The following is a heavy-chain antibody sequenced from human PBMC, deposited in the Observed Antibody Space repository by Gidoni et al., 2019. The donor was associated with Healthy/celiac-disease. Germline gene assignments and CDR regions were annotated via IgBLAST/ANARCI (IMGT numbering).Heavy chain of an antibody. CDR3: ARSHSGSDFDY. V-gene: IGHV4-59*08. Sequence: QPPVKGLEWIGYIYYSGSTNYNPSLKSRVTISVDTSKNQFSLKLSSVTAADTAVYYCARSHSGSDFDYWGQGTLVTVSS. D-gene: IGHD3-10*01. J-gene: IGHJ4*02. CDR2: IYYSGST.